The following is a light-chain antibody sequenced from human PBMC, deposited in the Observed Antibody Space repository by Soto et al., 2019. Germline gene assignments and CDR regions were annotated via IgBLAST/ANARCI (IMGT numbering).Light chain of an antibody. CDR2: DDS. CDR1: NIGSKS. J-gene: IGLJ2*01. Sequence: SYELTQPPSVSVAPGQTARITCGGTNIGSKSVHWYQQKPGQAPVLVVYDDSDRPSGIPERFSGSNSANTATLTISRVEAGDEADYYCQVWDSSSDHPVFGGGTKLTVL. V-gene: IGLV3-21*02. CDR3: QVWDSSSDHPV.